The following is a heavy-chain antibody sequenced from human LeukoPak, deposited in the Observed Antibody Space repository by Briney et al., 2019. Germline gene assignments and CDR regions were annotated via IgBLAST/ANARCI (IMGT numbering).Heavy chain of an antibody. CDR3: ARQAGYCSSTSCYETDPFAY. CDR1: GGTFSSYA. J-gene: IGHJ4*02. Sequence: SVKVSCKASGGTFSSYAISWVRQAPGQGLEWMGRIIPILGIANYAQKFQGRVTITADKSTSTAYMELSRLRSEDTAVYYCARQAGYCSSTSCYETDPFAYWGQGPLVTVSS. V-gene: IGHV1-69*04. CDR2: IIPILGIA. D-gene: IGHD2-2*01.